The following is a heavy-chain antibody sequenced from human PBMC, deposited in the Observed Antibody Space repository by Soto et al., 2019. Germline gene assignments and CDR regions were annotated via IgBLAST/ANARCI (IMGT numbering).Heavy chain of an antibody. Sequence: PSETLSLTCTVSGGSISSSSYHWGWIRQPPGKGLEWIGSIYYSGSTYYNPSLKSRVTISVDTSKNQFSLKLSSVTAADTAVYYCARLPSYYYYYYMDVWGKGTTVTVAS. V-gene: IGHV4-39*01. J-gene: IGHJ6*03. CDR1: GGSISSSSYH. CDR2: IYYSGST. CDR3: ARLPSYYYYYYMDV.